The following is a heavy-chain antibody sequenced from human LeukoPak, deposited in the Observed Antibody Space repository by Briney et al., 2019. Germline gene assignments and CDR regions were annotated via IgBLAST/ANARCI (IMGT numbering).Heavy chain of an antibody. Sequence: ASVKVSCKASGYTFTSYGISWVRQAPGQGLEWMGWISAYNGNTNYAQKLQGRVTMTTDTSTSTAYMKLRSLRSDDTAVYYCARVLLWFGELFEGDNWFDPWGQGTLVTVSS. V-gene: IGHV1-18*01. D-gene: IGHD3-10*01. CDR1: GYTFTSYG. CDR2: ISAYNGNT. J-gene: IGHJ5*02. CDR3: ARVLLWFGELFEGDNWFDP.